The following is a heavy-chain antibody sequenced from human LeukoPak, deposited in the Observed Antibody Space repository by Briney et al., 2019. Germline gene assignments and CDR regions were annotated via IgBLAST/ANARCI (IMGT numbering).Heavy chain of an antibody. D-gene: IGHD1-14*01. CDR2: ICGEGAYT. J-gene: IGHJ5*01. V-gene: IGHV3-43*02. CDR1: VFTFDVCA. CDR3: AKENADHGRLRWFDS. Sequence: GGSLRLSCAPSVFTFDVCAIHGVRGGPGESVECVSSICGEGAYTNYADPVRGGFTISRDNDKNSLYLQMNSLTNGDTAFYFCAKENADHGRLRWFDSWGQGTRVTVSS.